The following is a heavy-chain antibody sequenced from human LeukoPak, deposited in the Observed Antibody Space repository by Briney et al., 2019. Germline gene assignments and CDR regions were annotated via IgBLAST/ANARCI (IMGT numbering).Heavy chain of an antibody. CDR1: GFTFSSYA. CDR3: AKEMTTVTTLYGMDV. J-gene: IGHJ6*02. Sequence: GGSLRPSCAASGFTFSSYAMSWVRQAPGKGLEWVSAISGSGGSTYYADSVKGRFTISRDNSKSTLYLQMNSLRAEDTAVYYCAKEMTTVTTLYGMDVWGQGTTVTVSS. V-gene: IGHV3-23*01. CDR2: ISGSGGST. D-gene: IGHD4-17*01.